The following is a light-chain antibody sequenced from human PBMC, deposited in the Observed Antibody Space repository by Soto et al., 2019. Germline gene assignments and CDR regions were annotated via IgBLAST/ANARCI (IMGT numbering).Light chain of an antibody. V-gene: IGKV3-20*01. CDR1: QSVSDY. CDR3: QQYGSSPTWT. CDR2: GAT. Sequence: ETVLTQSPARLSLSPGERATLSCRAGQSVSDYLAWYQQKPGQAPRLLIHGATTRATGIPARFSGSGSGTDFTLTISRLEPEDFAVYDCQQYGSSPTWTFGQGTKVDIK. J-gene: IGKJ1*01.